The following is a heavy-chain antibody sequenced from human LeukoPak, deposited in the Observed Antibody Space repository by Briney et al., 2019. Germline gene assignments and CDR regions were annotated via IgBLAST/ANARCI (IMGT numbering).Heavy chain of an antibody. CDR2: INPNSGGT. J-gene: IGHJ4*02. CDR3: ARGWEWLHKN. CDR1: GYTFTGYY. D-gene: IGHD5-12*01. Sequence: ASVKVSCKASGYTFTGYYMHWVRQAPGRGLEWMGWINPNSGGTNYAQKFQGRVTMTRDTSTSTVYMELSSLRSEDTAVYYCARGWEWLHKNWGQGTLVTVSS. V-gene: IGHV1-2*02.